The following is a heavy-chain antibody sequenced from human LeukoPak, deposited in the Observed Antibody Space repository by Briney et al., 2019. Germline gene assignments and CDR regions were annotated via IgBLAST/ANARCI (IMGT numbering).Heavy chain of an antibody. CDR3: ACRTRWPLAGIDY. CDR2: ISSSGSTI. CDR1: GFTFSSYE. Sequence: GGSLRLSCAASGFTFSSYEMNWVRQAPGKGLEWVSYISSSGSTIYYADSVKGRFTISRDNAKNSLYLQMNSLSAEDTAVYYCACRTRWPLAGIDYWGQGTLVTVSS. D-gene: IGHD5-24*01. V-gene: IGHV3-48*03. J-gene: IGHJ4*02.